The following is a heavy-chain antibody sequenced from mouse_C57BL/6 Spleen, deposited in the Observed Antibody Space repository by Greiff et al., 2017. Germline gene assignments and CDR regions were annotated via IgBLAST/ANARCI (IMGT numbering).Heavy chain of an antibody. CDR2: ISYSGST. CDR1: GYSITSDY. CDR3: ARYPITTVVGGDWYFDV. J-gene: IGHJ1*03. V-gene: IGHV3-8*01. D-gene: IGHD1-1*01. Sequence: EVKLQESGPGLAKPSQTLSLTCSVTGYSITSDYWNWIRKFPGNKLEYMGYISYSGSTYYNPSLKSRISITRDTSKNQYYLQLNSVTTEDTATYYCARYPITTVVGGDWYFDVWGTGTTVTVSS.